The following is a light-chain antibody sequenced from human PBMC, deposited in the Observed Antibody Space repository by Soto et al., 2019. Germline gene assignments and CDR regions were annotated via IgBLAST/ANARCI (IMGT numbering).Light chain of an antibody. CDR2: ITS. J-gene: IGKJ1*01. V-gene: IGKV3-15*01. CDR3: QQYNNWPSWT. Sequence: EIVMTQSPATLSVSLGGRATLSCRASQSVSTDLAWYQQRPGQAPRLLIYITSTRATGIPARFSGSGSGTEFTLTISSLQSEDSAVYYCQQYNNWPSWTFGQGTKVDNK. CDR1: QSVSTD.